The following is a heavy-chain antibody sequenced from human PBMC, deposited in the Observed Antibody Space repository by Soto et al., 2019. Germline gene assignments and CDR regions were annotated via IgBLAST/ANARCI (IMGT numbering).Heavy chain of an antibody. CDR2: IYYSGST. D-gene: IGHD2-2*01. V-gene: IGHV4-30-4*01. CDR3: ARAPIVLVPAANWFDP. Sequence: QVQLQESGPGLVKPSQTLSLTCTVSGGSISSGDYYWSWIRQPPGKGLEWIGYIYYSGSTYYNPSLHSRVTISVDTSKDQFSLKLSSVTAADTAVYYCARAPIVLVPAANWFDPWGQGTLVTVSS. CDR1: GGSISSGDYY. J-gene: IGHJ5*02.